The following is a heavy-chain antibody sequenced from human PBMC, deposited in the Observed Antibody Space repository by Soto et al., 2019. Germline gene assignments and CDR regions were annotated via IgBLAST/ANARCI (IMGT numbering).Heavy chain of an antibody. CDR3: ARDKYSYGPRGYYYYGMDV. D-gene: IGHD5-18*01. V-gene: IGHV3-33*01. J-gene: IGHJ6*02. Sequence: XGSLKLSCAASGFTFSSYGMHWVRQAPGKGLEWVAVIWYDGSNKYYADSVKGRFTISRDNSKNTLYLQMNSLRAEDTAVYYCARDKYSYGPRGYYYYGMDVWGQGTTVTV. CDR2: IWYDGSNK. CDR1: GFTFSSYG.